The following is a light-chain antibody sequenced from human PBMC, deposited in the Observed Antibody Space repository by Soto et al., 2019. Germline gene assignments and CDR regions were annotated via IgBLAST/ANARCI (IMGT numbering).Light chain of an antibody. CDR3: QQYGNSPPYT. Sequence: EIVLTQSPGTLSLSPGERATLSCRASQSISSSFLAWYQQKPGQAPRLLIYGASIRATGIPDRFSGIGSGTDFTLTISRLEPEDFAVYYCQQYGNSPPYTFGQGTKLAI. CDR2: GAS. V-gene: IGKV3-20*01. J-gene: IGKJ2*01. CDR1: QSISSSF.